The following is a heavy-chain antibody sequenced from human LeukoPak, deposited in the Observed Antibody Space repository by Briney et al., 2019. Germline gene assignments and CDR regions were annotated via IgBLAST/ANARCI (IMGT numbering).Heavy chain of an antibody. J-gene: IGHJ6*02. V-gene: IGHV4-59*08. Sequence: GSLRLSCAASGFTFSSYAMSWVRQAPGKGLEWIGYIYYSGSTNYNPSLKSRVTISVDTSKNQFSLKLSSVTAADTAVYYCARTPSENYDSSGYYYYYYGMDVWGQGTTVTVSS. CDR3: ARTPSENYDSSGYYYYYYGMDV. D-gene: IGHD3-22*01. CDR2: IYYSGST. CDR1: GFTFSSYA.